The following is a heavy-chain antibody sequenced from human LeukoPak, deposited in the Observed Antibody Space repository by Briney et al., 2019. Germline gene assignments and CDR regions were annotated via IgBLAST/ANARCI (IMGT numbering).Heavy chain of an antibody. J-gene: IGHJ3*02. CDR2: ISDRGST. V-gene: IGHV4-59*08. Sequence: SETLSLTCTVSGGSINSFYWSWIRHPPGKGLEWIGYISDRGSTKYNPSLKSRVTISVDTSKNQFSLKLRSTTAADTAIYYCARHQTPTYYYQSSGHDALHIWGQGTVVTVSS. D-gene: IGHD3-22*01. CDR3: ARHQTPTYYYQSSGHDALHI. CDR1: GGSINSFY.